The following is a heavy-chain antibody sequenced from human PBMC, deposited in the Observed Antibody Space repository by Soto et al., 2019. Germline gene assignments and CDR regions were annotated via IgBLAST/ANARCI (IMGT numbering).Heavy chain of an antibody. Sequence: EVQLVESGGGLVQPGGSLRLSCAASGFTFSSYWMSWVRQAPGKGLEWVANIKQDGSEKYYVDSGKGRFTISRDNAKNSLYLQMNSLRAEDTAVYYCARGRHDYGDYGLYWGQGTLVTVSS. CDR1: GFTFSSYW. CDR3: ARGRHDYGDYGLY. V-gene: IGHV3-7*01. CDR2: IKQDGSEK. J-gene: IGHJ4*02. D-gene: IGHD4-17*01.